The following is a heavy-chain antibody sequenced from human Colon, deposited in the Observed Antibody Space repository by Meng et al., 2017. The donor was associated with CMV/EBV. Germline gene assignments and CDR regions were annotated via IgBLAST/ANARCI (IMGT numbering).Heavy chain of an antibody. D-gene: IGHD3-3*01. CDR3: ARDPSLITISGVVTYGMDV. CDR1: GFTFGSHE. J-gene: IGHJ6*02. Sequence: GESLKISCVGSGFTFGSHEMNWVRQAPGKGLEWLAYISSSGVTTYYADSVKGRFTISRDNAKNSLYLQMTGLRTEDTAVYYRARDPSLITISGVVTYGMDVWGPGTTVTVSS. V-gene: IGHV3-48*03. CDR2: ISSSGVTT.